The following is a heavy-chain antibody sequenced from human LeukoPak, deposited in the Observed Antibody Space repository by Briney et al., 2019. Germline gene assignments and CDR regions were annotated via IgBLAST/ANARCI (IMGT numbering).Heavy chain of an antibody. CDR1: GFTFSSYS. J-gene: IGHJ4*02. D-gene: IGHD2-8*01. CDR2: ISSSSSYI. CDR3: ARDGVLMVYAIYY. V-gene: IGHV3-21*01. Sequence: KTGGSLRLSCAASGFTFSSYSMNWVRQTPGKGLEWVSSISSSSSYIYYADSVKGRFTISRDNAKKSLYLQMNGLKAEDTAVYYCARDGVLMVYAIYYWGQGTLVTVSS.